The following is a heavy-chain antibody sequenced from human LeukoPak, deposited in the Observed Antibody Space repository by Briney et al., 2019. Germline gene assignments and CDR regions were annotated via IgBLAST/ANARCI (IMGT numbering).Heavy chain of an antibody. CDR1: GFTIGTAW. J-gene: IGHJ4*02. Sequence: PGVSLRLSCVSSGFTIGTAWMSWVRQAPEKGLEWVPAISGTGDSTYYADSLKSRFTISRDNSKNTLYLQMNSLRAEDTAIYYCAKLSSATCYLPIDYWGQGTLVTVSS. D-gene: IGHD2-2*01. CDR2: ISGTGDST. CDR3: AKLSSATCYLPIDY. V-gene: IGHV3-23*01.